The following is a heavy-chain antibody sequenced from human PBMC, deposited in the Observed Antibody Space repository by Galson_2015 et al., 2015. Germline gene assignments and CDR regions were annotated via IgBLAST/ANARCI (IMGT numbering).Heavy chain of an antibody. D-gene: IGHD5-24*01. CDR1: GGSNSNYY. Sequence: SETLSLTCTVSGGSNSNYYWSWIRQPPGKGLEWIGYLYYSGSADYNPSLKSRVIISVNTSNNQFSLKLSSVTAADTAVYYCARSMATFYFDYWGQGTLVTVSS. J-gene: IGHJ4*02. V-gene: IGHV4-59*01. CDR3: ARSMATFYFDY. CDR2: LYYSGSA.